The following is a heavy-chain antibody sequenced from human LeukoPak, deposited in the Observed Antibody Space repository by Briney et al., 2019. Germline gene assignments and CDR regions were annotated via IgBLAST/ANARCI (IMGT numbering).Heavy chain of an antibody. D-gene: IGHD1-26*01. CDR3: AKNSGSYDLHY. CDR1: GFTFSNYA. CDR2: ISGSGGST. V-gene: IGHV3-23*01. J-gene: IGHJ4*02. Sequence: GGSLRLSCAASGFTFSNYAMSWVRPAPGQGLEWVSAISGSGGSTYYADSVKGRFTISRDNSKNTLYLQMNSLRAEDTAVYYCAKNSGSYDLHYWGQGTLVTVSS.